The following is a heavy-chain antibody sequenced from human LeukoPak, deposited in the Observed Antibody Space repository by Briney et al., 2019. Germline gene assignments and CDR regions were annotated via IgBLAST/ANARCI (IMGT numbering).Heavy chain of an antibody. CDR2: ISYDGSNK. V-gene: IGHV3-30-3*01. Sequence: PGGSLRLSCAASGFTFSSYAMHWVRQAPGKGLEWVAVISYDGSNKYYADSVKGRFTISRDNSKNTLYLQMNSLRAEDTAVYYCARRSSATGKYYYYYYGMDVWGQGTTVTVSS. J-gene: IGHJ6*02. D-gene: IGHD6-19*01. CDR3: ARRSSATGKYYYYYYGMDV. CDR1: GFTFSSYA.